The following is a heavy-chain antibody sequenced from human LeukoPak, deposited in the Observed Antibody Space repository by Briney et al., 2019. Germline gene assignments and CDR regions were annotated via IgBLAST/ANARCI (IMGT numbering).Heavy chain of an antibody. D-gene: IGHD2-15*01. CDR3: ARDSVVDTSDDAFDI. CDR1: GFTVSSNY. V-gene: IGHV3-66*02. CDR2: IYSGGST. Sequence: GGSLRPSCAASGFTVSSNYMSWVRQAPGKGLEWVSVIYSGGSTYYADSVKGRFTISRDNSKNTLYLQMNSLRAEDTAVYYCARDSVVDTSDDAFDIWGQGTMVTVSS. J-gene: IGHJ3*02.